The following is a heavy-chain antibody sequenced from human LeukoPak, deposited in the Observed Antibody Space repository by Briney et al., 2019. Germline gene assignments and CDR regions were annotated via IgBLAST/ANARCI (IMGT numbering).Heavy chain of an antibody. D-gene: IGHD3-9*01. CDR3: ARPYYDILTGYSNWFDP. CDR1: GGTFSSYA. Sequence: GASVKVSCTASGGTFSSYAISWVRQAPGQGLEWMGRIIPILGIANYAQKFQGRVTITADKSTSTAYMELSSLRSEDTAVYYCARPYYDILTGYSNWFDPWGQGTLVTVSS. V-gene: IGHV1-69*04. J-gene: IGHJ5*02. CDR2: IIPILGIA.